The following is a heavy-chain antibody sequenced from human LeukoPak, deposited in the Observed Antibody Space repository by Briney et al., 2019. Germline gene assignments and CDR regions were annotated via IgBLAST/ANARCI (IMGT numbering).Heavy chain of an antibody. V-gene: IGHV3-23*01. D-gene: IGHD1-1*01. CDR2: ISSGGDTT. Sequence: QAGGSLRLSCEASGFTFSSYAMSWVRQAPGKGLEWVSHISSGGDTTYYADSVKGRFTISRDNSKNTLYLQMNSLRAEDTAVYYCAKPPRNAISYWGQGTLVTVSS. J-gene: IGHJ4*02. CDR3: AKPPRNAISY. CDR1: GFTFSSYA.